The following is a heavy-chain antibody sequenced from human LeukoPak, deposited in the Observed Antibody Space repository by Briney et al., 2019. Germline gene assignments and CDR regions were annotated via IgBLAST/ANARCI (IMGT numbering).Heavy chain of an antibody. V-gene: IGHV3-74*01. Sequence: GGSLRLSCAASGFTFSSYSMSWVRQAPVKGLEWVSRVNSDGSRTDYADSVKGRFTISRDNAKNTLYLHMHSLRPEDTAVYYCTRSPYSSSWTFEYWGQGTLVSVPS. CDR3: TRSPYSSSWTFEY. J-gene: IGHJ4*02. D-gene: IGHD6-13*01. CDR1: GFTFSSYS. CDR2: VNSDGSRT.